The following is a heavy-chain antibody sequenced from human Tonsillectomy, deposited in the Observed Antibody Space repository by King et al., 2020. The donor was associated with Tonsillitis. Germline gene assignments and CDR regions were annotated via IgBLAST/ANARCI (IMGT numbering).Heavy chain of an antibody. V-gene: IGHV4-30-4*08. CDR2: IYSSGST. D-gene: IGHD3-10*01. CDR1: GGSISRGDNY. CDR3: AKADGSVGYWVPKWFDF. Sequence: QLQESGPRLVMPSQTLSLTCTVSGGSISRGDNYWSWIRQSPGKGPEWIGYIYSSGSTYYNSSLKSLFTISINMSKNQFSLKMRSVTVADTGVYYWAKADGSVGYWVPKWFDFWGQGTSVSVSS. J-gene: IGHJ5*01.